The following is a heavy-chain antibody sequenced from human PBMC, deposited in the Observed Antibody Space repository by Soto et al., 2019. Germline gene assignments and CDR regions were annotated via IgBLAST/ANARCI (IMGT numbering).Heavy chain of an antibody. Sequence: ASVKVSCKASGYTFTSYGISWVRQAPGQGLEWMGWISAYNGNTNYAQKPQGRVTMTTDTSTSTAYMELRSLRSDDTAVYYCARHLNYGGFSYYFDYWGQGTLVTVSS. CDR2: ISAYNGNT. CDR1: GYTFTSYG. CDR3: ARHLNYGGFSYYFDY. J-gene: IGHJ4*02. V-gene: IGHV1-18*01. D-gene: IGHD4-17*01.